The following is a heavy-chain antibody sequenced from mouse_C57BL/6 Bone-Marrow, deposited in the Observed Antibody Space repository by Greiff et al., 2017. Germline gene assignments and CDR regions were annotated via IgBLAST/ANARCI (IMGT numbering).Heavy chain of an antibody. D-gene: IGHD1-1*01. CDR2: IWSDGST. V-gene: IGHV2-6-1*01. J-gene: IGHJ4*01. CDR3: ARHYYGSNYYAMDY. Sequence: QVQLQQSGPGLVAPSQSLSITCTVSGFSLTSYGVHWVRQPPGKGLEWLVVIWSDGSTTYNSALKSRLSISKDNSKSQVFLKMNSLQTDDTAMYYCARHYYGSNYYAMDYWGQGTSVTVSS. CDR1: GFSLTSYG.